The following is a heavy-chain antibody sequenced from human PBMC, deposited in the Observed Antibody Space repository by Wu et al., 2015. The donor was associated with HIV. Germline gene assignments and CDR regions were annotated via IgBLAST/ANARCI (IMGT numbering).Heavy chain of an antibody. CDR1: GDSISGFDYY. V-gene: IGHV4-30-4*01. CDR3: ARNHYRVSRFDP. CDR2: THHRGST. Sequence: QVQLQESGPGLVKPSQTLSLTCVVSGDSISGFDYYWSWVRQPPGKGLEWLGYTHHRGSTYYNPSLESRIAISLDASKNQFSLRLRSMTAEDTAIYYCARNHYRVSRFDPWGQGTLVTVSS. D-gene: IGHD4-17*01. J-gene: IGHJ5*02.